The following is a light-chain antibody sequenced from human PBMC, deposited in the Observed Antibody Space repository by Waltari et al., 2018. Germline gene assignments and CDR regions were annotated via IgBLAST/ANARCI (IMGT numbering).Light chain of an antibody. V-gene: IGLV3-21*03. Sequence: SYVLTQPPSASVAPGKTARITCGGNNVGSKSEQWYQQKPGQAPLLVVYDDSARPSGIPDRFSASNSGNTATLTISRVENGDEADYYCQVWDTSSDRVVFGGGTKLTVL. CDR3: QVWDTSSDRVV. CDR2: DDS. J-gene: IGLJ2*01. CDR1: NVGSKS.